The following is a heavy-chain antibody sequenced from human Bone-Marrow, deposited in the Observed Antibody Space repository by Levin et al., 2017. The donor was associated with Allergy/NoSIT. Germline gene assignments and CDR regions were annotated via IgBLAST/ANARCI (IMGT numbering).Heavy chain of an antibody. Sequence: GGSLRLSCAASGFTVSRNYMSWVRQAPGKGLDWVSVIYSGGATYYADSVRGRFTISRDSSKNTLYLQVNSLRAEDTAVYYCARGDYDSSGYYSHAFDIWGQGTMVTVSS. CDR3: ARGDYDSSGYYSHAFDI. CDR2: IYSGGAT. J-gene: IGHJ3*02. CDR1: GFTVSRNY. D-gene: IGHD3-22*01. V-gene: IGHV3-53*01.